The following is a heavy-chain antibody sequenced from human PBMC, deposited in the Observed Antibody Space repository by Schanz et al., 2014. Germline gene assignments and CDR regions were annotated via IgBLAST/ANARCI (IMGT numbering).Heavy chain of an antibody. V-gene: IGHV3-48*02. CDR3: ARDHPHRGVTGYYNDV. D-gene: IGHD3-9*01. CDR2: IGSSSTTM. J-gene: IGHJ6*02. Sequence: EAYLVESGGGLVQPGGSLRLSCAASGFTFFTYNMNWVRQAPGRGLEWISYIGSSSTTMYYADSVKGRFTISRDNAKNSLYLQMNSLRDEDTAVYYCARDHPHRGVTGYYNDVWGQGTSVTVSS. CDR1: GFTFFTYN.